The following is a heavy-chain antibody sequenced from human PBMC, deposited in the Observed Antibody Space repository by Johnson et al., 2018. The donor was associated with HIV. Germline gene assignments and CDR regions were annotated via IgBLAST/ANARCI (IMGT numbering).Heavy chain of an antibody. D-gene: IGHD3-9*01. V-gene: IGHV3-30-3*01. CDR2: ISYDGSNK. J-gene: IGHJ3*02. CDR1: GFTFSSYA. CDR3: AREIQYFTAFDI. Sequence: QVQLVESGGGVVQPGRSLRLSCAASGFTFSSYAMHWVRQAPGKGLEWVAVISYDGSNKYYADSVQGRFTISRDNSKNTLYLQMDSLRPEDTAVYYCAREIQYFTAFDIWGQGTMVTVSS.